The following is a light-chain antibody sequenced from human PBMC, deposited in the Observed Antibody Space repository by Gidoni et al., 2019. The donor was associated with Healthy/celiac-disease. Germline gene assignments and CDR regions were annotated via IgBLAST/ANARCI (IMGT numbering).Light chain of an antibody. CDR2: GAS. CDR1: QSVSSN. J-gene: IGKJ2*01. CDR3: QQYNNWPPSYT. V-gene: IGKV3-15*01. Sequence: IVMPQSPPTLSVSPGERATLSCRASQSVSSNLAWYQQKPGQAPRLLIYGASTRATGIPARFSGSGSGTEFTLTISSLQSEDCAVYYCQQYNNWPPSYTFGQXTKLEIK.